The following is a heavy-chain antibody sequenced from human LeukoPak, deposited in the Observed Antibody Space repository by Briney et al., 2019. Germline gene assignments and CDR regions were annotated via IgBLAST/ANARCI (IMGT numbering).Heavy chain of an antibody. Sequence: ASVKVSCKASGYTFTSYDINWVRQAPGQGLEWMGIINPSGGSTSYAQKFQGRVTMTRDTSTSTVYMELSSLRSEDTAVYYCARSGTQQDYWGQGTLVTVSS. CDR1: GYTFTSYD. V-gene: IGHV1-46*01. J-gene: IGHJ4*02. CDR2: INPSGGST. CDR3: ARSGTQQDY. D-gene: IGHD1-26*01.